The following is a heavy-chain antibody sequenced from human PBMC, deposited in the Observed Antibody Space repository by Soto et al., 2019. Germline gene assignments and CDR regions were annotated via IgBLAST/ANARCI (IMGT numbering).Heavy chain of an antibody. J-gene: IGHJ4*02. V-gene: IGHV3-30*18. CDR2: VSHDGRNT. Sequence: VQLVESGGGVVQPGRSLRLSCAASGFTFSDYAMHWVRQAPGKGLAWVAVVSHDGRNTHYADSVKGRFTISRDRSKNTVSLEMTSLRAEDTAVYYCAKGGRQWLVTSDFKYWGQGALVNVSS. CDR1: GFTFSDYA. D-gene: IGHD6-19*01. CDR3: AKGGRQWLVTSDFKY.